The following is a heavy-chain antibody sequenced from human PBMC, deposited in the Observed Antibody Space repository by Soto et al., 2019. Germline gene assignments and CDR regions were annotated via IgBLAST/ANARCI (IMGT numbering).Heavy chain of an antibody. J-gene: IGHJ4*02. CDR3: VRTSLVVAAATREDY. Sequence: PGGSLRLSCAGSGFTFSSYWMHWVRQAPGKGLVWVSRINSDGSSTSYADSVKGRFTISRDNAKNTLYLQMNSLRAEGTAVYYCVRTSLVVAAATREDYWGQGTLVTVSS. D-gene: IGHD2-15*01. CDR1: GFTFSSYW. V-gene: IGHV3-74*01. CDR2: INSDGSST.